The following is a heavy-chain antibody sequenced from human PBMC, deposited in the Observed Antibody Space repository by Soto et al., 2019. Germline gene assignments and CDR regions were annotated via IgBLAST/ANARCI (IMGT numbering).Heavy chain of an antibody. Sequence: GGSLRLSCAASGFTFSSYAMSWVRQAPGKGLEWVSAISGSGGNTYYADSVKGRFTISRDNSKNTLYLQMNSLRAEDTAVYYCAKDASGTGDNWYFDYWGQGTLVTVSS. CDR3: AKDASGTGDNWYFDY. D-gene: IGHD7-27*01. CDR1: GFTFSSYA. J-gene: IGHJ4*02. CDR2: ISGSGGNT. V-gene: IGHV3-23*01.